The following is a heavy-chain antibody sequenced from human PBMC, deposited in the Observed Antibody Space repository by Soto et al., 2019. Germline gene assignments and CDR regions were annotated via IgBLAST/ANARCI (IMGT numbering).Heavy chain of an antibody. Sequence: TGGSLRLSCEASGFTFSSYWMSWVRQAPGKGLEWVANIRQDGNEKYYVDSVKGRFTISRDNAKNSLYLQMNSLSAEDTAVYYCARVVVAAVDYGGQGTRVTVPS. CDR2: IRQDGNEK. D-gene: IGHD2-15*01. J-gene: IGHJ4*02. CDR1: GFTFSSYW. CDR3: ARVVVAAVDY. V-gene: IGHV3-7*01.